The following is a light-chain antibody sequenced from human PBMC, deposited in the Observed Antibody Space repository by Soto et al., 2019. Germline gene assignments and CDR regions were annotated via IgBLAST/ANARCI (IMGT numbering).Light chain of an antibody. J-gene: IGLJ2*01. CDR3: SSYTSSSTLVV. Sequence: QPVLTQPASVSGSPGQSITLSCTGTSSDVGGYNYVSWYQQHPGKAPKLMIYDVSNRPSGVSNRFSGSKSGNTASLTISGLQAEDEADYYCSSYTSSSTLVVFGGGTKLTVL. CDR1: SSDVGGYNY. V-gene: IGLV2-14*03. CDR2: DVS.